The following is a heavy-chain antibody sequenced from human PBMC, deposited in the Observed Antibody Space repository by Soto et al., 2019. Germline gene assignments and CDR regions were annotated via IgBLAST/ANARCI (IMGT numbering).Heavy chain of an antibody. Sequence: TGGSLRLSCAASGFTFSSYGMHWVRQAPGKGLEWVAVIWYDGSNKYYADSVKGRFTISRDNSKNTLYLQMNSLRAEDTAVYYCASPFLGVGHYYYYYYMDVWGKGTTVTVSS. D-gene: IGHD3-3*01. CDR1: GFTFSSYG. V-gene: IGHV3-33*01. CDR3: ASPFLGVGHYYYYYYMDV. CDR2: IWYDGSNK. J-gene: IGHJ6*03.